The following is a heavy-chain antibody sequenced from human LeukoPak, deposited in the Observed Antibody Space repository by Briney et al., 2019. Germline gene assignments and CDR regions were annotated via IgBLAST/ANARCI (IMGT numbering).Heavy chain of an antibody. Sequence: SETLSLTCTVSGGSISSSSYYWGWIRQPPGKGLEWIGSIYYSGSTYYNPSLKSRVTISVDTSKNQFSLKLSSVTAADTAVYYCARADEWELQSPLFDYWGQGTLVTVSS. V-gene: IGHV4-39*07. CDR1: GGSISSSSYY. D-gene: IGHD1-26*01. J-gene: IGHJ4*02. CDR3: ARADEWELQSPLFDY. CDR2: IYYSGST.